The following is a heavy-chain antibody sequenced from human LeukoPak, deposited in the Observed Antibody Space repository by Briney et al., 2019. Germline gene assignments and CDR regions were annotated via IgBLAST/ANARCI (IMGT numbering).Heavy chain of an antibody. V-gene: IGHV4-30-2*01. CDR2: IYHSGST. J-gene: IGHJ4*02. CDR3: ARGTGEWSYFDY. D-gene: IGHD3-16*01. CDR1: GGSISSGGYY. Sequence: SGTLSLTCAVSGGSISSGGYYWSWIRQPPGKGLEWIGYIYHSGSTYYNPSLKSRVTISVDRSKNQFSLKLSSVTAADTAVYYCARGTGEWSYFDYWGQGTLVTVSS.